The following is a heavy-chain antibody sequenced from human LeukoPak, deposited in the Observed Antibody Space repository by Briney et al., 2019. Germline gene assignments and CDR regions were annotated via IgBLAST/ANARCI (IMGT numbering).Heavy chain of an antibody. CDR3: ARDRGWIQHDI. V-gene: IGHV3-7*01. CDR1: GFAFSDSW. CDR2: IKGDGSAK. Sequence: GGSLRLSCAASGFAFSDSWMTWLRQAPGKGLEWVAFIKGDGSAKKYVDSVKGRFTISRDNAKNSLFLQMNSLRAEDTAVYYCARDRGWIQHDIWGQGTMVTVSS. D-gene: IGHD5-18*01. J-gene: IGHJ3*02.